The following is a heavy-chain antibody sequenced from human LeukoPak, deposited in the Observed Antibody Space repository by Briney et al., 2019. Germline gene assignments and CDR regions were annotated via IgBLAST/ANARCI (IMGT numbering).Heavy chain of an antibody. CDR1: GYTFTSYG. CDR2: ISAYNGNT. CDR3: ARTPDSTYYYDSSGYLPLGY. D-gene: IGHD3-22*01. V-gene: IGHV1-18*01. J-gene: IGHJ4*02. Sequence: GASVKVSCKASGYTFTSYGISWVRQAPGQGLEWMGWISAYNGNTNYAQTLQGRVIMTTDTSTSTAYMELRSLRSDDTAVYYCARTPDSTYYYDSSGYLPLGYWGQGTLVTVSS.